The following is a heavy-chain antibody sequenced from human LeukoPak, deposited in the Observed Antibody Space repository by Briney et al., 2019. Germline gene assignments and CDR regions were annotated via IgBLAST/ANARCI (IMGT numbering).Heavy chain of an antibody. J-gene: IGHJ4*02. CDR2: ISGSGGST. Sequence: GGSLRLSCAASGFTFSSYAMSWVRQAPGKGLEWVSAISGSGGSTYYADSVKGRFTISRDNSKNTLYLQMNSLRAEDTAVYYCAKGATTMVRGVLMGATSDYWGQGTLGTVS. CDR1: GFTFSSYA. D-gene: IGHD3-10*01. V-gene: IGHV3-23*01. CDR3: AKGATTMVRGVLMGATSDY.